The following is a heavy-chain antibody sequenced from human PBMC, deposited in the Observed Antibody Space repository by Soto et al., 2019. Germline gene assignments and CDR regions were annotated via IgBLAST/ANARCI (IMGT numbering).Heavy chain of an antibody. CDR2: ISGYNGDT. J-gene: IGHJ6*02. Sequence: ASVKVSCKASGYTFTRYGISWVRQAPGQGLEWMGWISGYNGDTNYAQKFQGRVSMTIDTSTTTVYMELRSLTSDDTAVYYCAKNEQPPYYHYGLDVWGQGTKVTVSS. CDR1: GYTFTRYG. V-gene: IGHV1-18*01. D-gene: IGHD6-13*01. CDR3: AKNEQPPYYHYGLDV.